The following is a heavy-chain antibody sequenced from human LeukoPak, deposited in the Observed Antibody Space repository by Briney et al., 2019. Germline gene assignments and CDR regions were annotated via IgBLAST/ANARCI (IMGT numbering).Heavy chain of an antibody. V-gene: IGHV4-30-4*01. CDR3: ARATHFVYGDRARYYYYDMDV. Sequence: PSETLSLTCTVAGGSISSGDYYWSWIRQPPGKGLEWIGYIYYSGSTYYNPSLKSRVTISVDTSKNQFSLKLSSVTAAVTAVYYCARATHFVYGDRARYYYYDMDVWGQGTTVTASS. CDR2: IYYSGST. D-gene: IGHD4-17*01. J-gene: IGHJ6*02. CDR1: GGSISSGDYY.